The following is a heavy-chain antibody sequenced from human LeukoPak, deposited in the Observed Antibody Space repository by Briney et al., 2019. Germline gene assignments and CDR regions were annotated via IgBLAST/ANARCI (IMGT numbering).Heavy chain of an antibody. CDR2: IGSSGSDV. D-gene: IGHD6-19*01. Sequence: PGGSLRLSCEASGFTFSSYEMIWVRQAPGKGLAWISHIGSSGSDVYSADSVKGRFTISRDNAKNSVFLQMNSLRDEDTAIYYCARGLGWLPDYWGQGTLVTVSS. V-gene: IGHV3-48*03. J-gene: IGHJ4*02. CDR1: GFTFSSYE. CDR3: ARGLGWLPDY.